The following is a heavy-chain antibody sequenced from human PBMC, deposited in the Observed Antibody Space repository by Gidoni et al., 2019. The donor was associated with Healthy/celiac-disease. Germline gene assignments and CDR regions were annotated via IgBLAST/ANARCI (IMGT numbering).Heavy chain of an antibody. Sequence: EVQLLESGGGLVQPGGSLRLSGAASGFTFSSYAMSWVRQAPGKGLEWVSAISGSGSSTYYADSVTGRFTISRDNSKNTLYLQMNSLRAEDTAVYYCAKDYLFSGSHGDYYGMDVWGQGTTVTVSS. CDR1: GFTFSSYA. CDR2: ISGSGSST. J-gene: IGHJ6*02. D-gene: IGHD1-26*01. CDR3: AKDYLFSGSHGDYYGMDV. V-gene: IGHV3-23*01.